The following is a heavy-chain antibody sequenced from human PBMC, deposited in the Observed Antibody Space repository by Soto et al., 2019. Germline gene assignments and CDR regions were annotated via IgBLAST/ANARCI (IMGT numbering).Heavy chain of an antibody. J-gene: IGHJ4*02. V-gene: IGHV3-7*05. Sequence: EVQLVESGGGLVQPGGSLRLSCAASGFTFSSYWMSWVRQAPGKGLEWVANIKQDGSDKYYVDSVKGRFTISRDNAKNSLYLQMNSLPAEDTAIYYGAKVKSLAGQEWGQGTLVTVSS. CDR2: IKQDGSDK. CDR1: GFTFSSYW. CDR3: AKVKSLAGQE. D-gene: IGHD6-25*01.